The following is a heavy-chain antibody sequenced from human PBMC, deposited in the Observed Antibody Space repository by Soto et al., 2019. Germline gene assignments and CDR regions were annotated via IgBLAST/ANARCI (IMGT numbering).Heavy chain of an antibody. Sequence: GGSLRLSCTASGFTFSSYAMSWVRQAPGKGLEWVSAISGSGGSTYYADSVKGRFTISRDNSKNTLYLQMNSLRAEDTAVYYCAKGGFGVTRNQYYFDYWGQGTLVTVSS. CDR2: ISGSGGST. CDR1: GFTFSSYA. J-gene: IGHJ4*02. CDR3: AKGGFGVTRNQYYFDY. V-gene: IGHV3-23*01. D-gene: IGHD3-16*01.